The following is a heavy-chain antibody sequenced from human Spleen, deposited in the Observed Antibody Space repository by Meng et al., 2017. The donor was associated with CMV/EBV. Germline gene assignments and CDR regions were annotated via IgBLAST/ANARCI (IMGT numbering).Heavy chain of an antibody. CDR1: GFSFSYYA. J-gene: IGHJ5*02. Sequence: ESLKISCATSGFSFSYYAMHWIRQPPGKGLEWIGEINHSGSTNYNPSLKSRVTISVDTSKNQFSLKLSSVTAADTAVYYCARGAIPRIVVVPAATPGGFDPWGQGTLVTVSS. CDR3: ARGAIPRIVVVPAATPGGFDP. CDR2: INHSGST. V-gene: IGHV4-34*01. D-gene: IGHD2-2*01.